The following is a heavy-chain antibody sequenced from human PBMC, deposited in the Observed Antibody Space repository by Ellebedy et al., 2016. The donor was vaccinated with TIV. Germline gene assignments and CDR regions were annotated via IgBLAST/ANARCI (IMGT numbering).Heavy chain of an antibody. D-gene: IGHD2-15*01. CDR2: IFCVGNT. Sequence: GGSLSLSCAASGFTVSTNYMKWVRQAPGKGLEWVSAIFCVGNTYYADSVKGRFTISRNNSKNTLYLQMNSLRAEDTAVYYCARGVGSGWFDPWGQGTLVTVSS. CDR3: ARGVGSGWFDP. CDR1: GFTVSTNY. V-gene: IGHV3-53*01. J-gene: IGHJ5*02.